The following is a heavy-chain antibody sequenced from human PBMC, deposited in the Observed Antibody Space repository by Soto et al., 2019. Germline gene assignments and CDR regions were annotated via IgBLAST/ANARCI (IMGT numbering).Heavy chain of an antibody. CDR3: AKDQGPSGTQTSDFDY. D-gene: IGHD1-26*01. CDR1: GFTFSSYA. J-gene: IGHJ4*02. Sequence: PGGSLRLSCAASGFTFSSYAMSWVRQAPGKGLEWVSAISGSGGSTYYADSVKGRFTISRDNSKNTLYLQMNSLRAEDTAVYYCAKDQGPSGTQTSDFDYWGQGTLVTVSS. CDR2: ISGSGGST. V-gene: IGHV3-23*01.